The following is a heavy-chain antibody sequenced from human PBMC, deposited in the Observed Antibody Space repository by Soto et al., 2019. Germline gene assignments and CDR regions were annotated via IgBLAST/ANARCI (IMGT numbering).Heavy chain of an antibody. D-gene: IGHD2-2*01. V-gene: IGHV1-18*01. CDR3: ARVVPGAEAWFGP. CDR2: ISLYSDGT. Sequence: ASVKVSCKASGYTFTCYGISWVRHAPGQGLEWMGWISLYSDGTNYAQKFQGRVSMTTDTSTTTAYMELRSLRSDDTAVYYCARVVPGAEAWFGPWGQGTLVTVSS. J-gene: IGHJ5*02. CDR1: GYTFTCYG.